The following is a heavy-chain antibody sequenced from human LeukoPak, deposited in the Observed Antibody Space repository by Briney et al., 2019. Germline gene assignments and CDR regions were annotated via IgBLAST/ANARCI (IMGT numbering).Heavy chain of an antibody. CDR2: IYYSGST. Sequence: SETLSLTCSVSDDSITMYYWSWIRQPPGKGLEWIGYIYYSGSTNYNPSLKSRVTISEDTSKNQFSLKLNSVTAADTAVYYCATSSSWYFGYWGQGTLVTVSS. J-gene: IGHJ4*02. D-gene: IGHD6-13*01. CDR1: DDSITMYY. CDR3: ATSSSWYFGY. V-gene: IGHV4-59*01.